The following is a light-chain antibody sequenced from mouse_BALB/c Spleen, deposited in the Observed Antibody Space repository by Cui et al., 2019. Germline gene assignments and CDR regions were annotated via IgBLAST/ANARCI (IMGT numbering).Light chain of an antibody. CDR2: WAS. V-gene: IGKV8-30*01. J-gene: IGKJ2*01. CDR1: QSLLYSSTQKNN. Sequence: IAMSQSPSSLAVLVGEKVTLSYESTQSLLYSSTQKNNLAWYQRRPEQSPKLLIYWASTRESGVPDRFTGSGSGTDFTLTIGSVKAEDLAVYYWQQYYSYPTFGGGTKLEIK. CDR3: QQYYSYPT.